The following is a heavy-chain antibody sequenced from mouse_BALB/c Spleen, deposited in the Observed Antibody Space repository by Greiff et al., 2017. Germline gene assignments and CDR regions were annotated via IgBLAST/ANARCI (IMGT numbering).Heavy chain of an antibody. CDR3: ARGGRRDWYFDV. CDR1: GYSITSDYA. J-gene: IGHJ1*01. V-gene: IGHV3-2*02. CDR2: ISYSGST. Sequence: EVKLQESGPGLVKPSQSLSLTCTVTGYSITSDYAWNWIRQFPGNKLEWMGYISYSGSTSYNPSLKSRISITRDTSKNQFFLQLNSVTTEDTATYYCARGGRRDWYFDVWGAGTTVTVSS. D-gene: IGHD1-1*01.